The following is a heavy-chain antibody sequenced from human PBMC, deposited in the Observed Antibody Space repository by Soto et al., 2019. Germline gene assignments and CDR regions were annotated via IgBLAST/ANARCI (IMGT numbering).Heavy chain of an antibody. CDR3: ASQLPYYGYYYGMDV. J-gene: IGHJ6*02. CDR2: ISYDGSNK. Sequence: ESGGGVVQPGRSLRLSCAASGFTFSSYAMHWVRQAPGKGLEWVAVISYDGSNKYYADSVKGRFTISRDNSKNTLYLQMNSLTAEDTAVYYCASQLPYYGYYYGMDVWGQGTTVTVSS. CDR1: GFTFSSYA. D-gene: IGHD3-22*01. V-gene: IGHV3-30-3*01.